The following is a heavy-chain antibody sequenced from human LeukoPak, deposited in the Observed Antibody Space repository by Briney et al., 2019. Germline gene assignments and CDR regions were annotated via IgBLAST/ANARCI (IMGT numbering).Heavy chain of an antibody. J-gene: IGHJ4*02. CDR3: ARDSADILTGFFEQ. CDR1: GGSISSYW. CDR2: IYSSGSS. Sequence: SETLSLTCTVSGGSISSYWWSWIRQPAGKGPEWIGRIYSSGSSNYNFALESRVTISVDKLKNQFSLKLSSVTAADTAVYYCARDSADILTGFFEQWGQGTLVTVSS. D-gene: IGHD3-9*01. V-gene: IGHV4-4*07.